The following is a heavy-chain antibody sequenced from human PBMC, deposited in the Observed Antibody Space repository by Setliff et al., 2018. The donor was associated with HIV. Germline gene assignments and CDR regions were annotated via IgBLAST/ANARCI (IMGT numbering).Heavy chain of an antibody. CDR2: IYYSGST. Sequence: SETLSLTCTVSGGSISSGGYYWNWIRQHPGKGLEWIGYIYYSGSTYYTPSLKSRLTIFVDTSKNQFSLKVTSVTAADTAVYYCARTYDSGGYSFGFWGQGILVTVSS. D-gene: IGHD3-22*01. CDR1: GGSISSGGYY. J-gene: IGHJ4*02. V-gene: IGHV4-31*03. CDR3: ARTYDSGGYSFGF.